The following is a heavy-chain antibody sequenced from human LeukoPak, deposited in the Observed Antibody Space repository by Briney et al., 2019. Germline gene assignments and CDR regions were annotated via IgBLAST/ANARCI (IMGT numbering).Heavy chain of an antibody. J-gene: IGHJ4*02. Sequence: SVKVSCKAFGGSFSSEAISWVRQAPGQGLEWMGGIIPIFGTPNYAQKFQGRVTITTDESTSTAYMEVSSLRSEDTAVYYCARRNYYDSSGYVVDYWGQGTLVTVSS. CDR3: ARRNYYDSSGYVVDY. D-gene: IGHD3-22*01. CDR2: IIPIFGTP. V-gene: IGHV1-69*05. CDR1: GGSFSSEA.